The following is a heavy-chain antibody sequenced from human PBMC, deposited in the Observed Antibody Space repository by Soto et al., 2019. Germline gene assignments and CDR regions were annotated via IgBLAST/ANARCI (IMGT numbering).Heavy chain of an antibody. D-gene: IGHD3-3*01. Sequence: EVQLVESGGGMVQHGGSLSLSCAASGFIFNTYSMNWVRQAPGKGPEWVSDISTSTSTIYYADSVKGRFTISTDNAKNAVYLQMNRLRDEYTGVDFCARDGRARSASSSEYYYFSGLDVWGQGTTVVVSS. CDR2: ISTSTSTI. CDR1: GFIFNTYS. CDR3: ARDGRARSASSSEYYYFSGLDV. V-gene: IGHV3-48*02. J-gene: IGHJ6*02.